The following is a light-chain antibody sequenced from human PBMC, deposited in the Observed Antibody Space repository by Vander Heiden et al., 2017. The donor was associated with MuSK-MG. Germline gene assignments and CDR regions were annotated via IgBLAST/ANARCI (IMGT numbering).Light chain of an antibody. CDR3: PAWDSSTLG. CDR1: KLGDKY. Sequence: SYELTQPPSVSVSPGQTASITCSGDKLGDKYACWYQQKPGQSPVLGIYQDSKRPSGIPERFSGSNSGTTATLTISGTQAMDEADDYCPAWDSSTLGFGGGTKL. J-gene: IGLJ2*01. V-gene: IGLV3-1*01. CDR2: QDS.